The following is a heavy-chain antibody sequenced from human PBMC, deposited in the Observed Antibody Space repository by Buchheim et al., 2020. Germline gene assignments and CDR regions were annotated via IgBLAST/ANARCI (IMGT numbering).Heavy chain of an antibody. D-gene: IGHD2-21*02. V-gene: IGHV4-4*02. Sequence: QVQLQESGPGLVKPSGTLSLTCAVSGGSISSSNWWSWVRQPPGKGLEWIGEIYHSGSTNYNPSLKSRVTISVVKSTNQFCVKLSSVTAADTAVYYCARVVHLRIPATAIYYFDYWGQGTL. J-gene: IGHJ4*02. CDR1: GGSISSSNW. CDR3: ARVVHLRIPATAIYYFDY. CDR2: IYHSGST.